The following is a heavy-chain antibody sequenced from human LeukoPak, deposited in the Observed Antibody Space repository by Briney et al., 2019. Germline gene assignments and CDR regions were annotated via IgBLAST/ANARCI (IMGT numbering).Heavy chain of an antibody. V-gene: IGHV3-74*01. CDR2: INSDGTTT. CDR3: ASDPYLANFWTGYPHY. J-gene: IGHJ4*02. CDR1: GFSFSNSW. D-gene: IGHD3/OR15-3a*01. Sequence: GGSLRLSCAASGFSFSNSWMHWARQARGKGLVWVSRINSDGTTTYYADSVKGRFTISRDDAKNTLFLQMNSLRPEDTALYYCASDPYLANFWTGYPHYWGQGTLVTVSS.